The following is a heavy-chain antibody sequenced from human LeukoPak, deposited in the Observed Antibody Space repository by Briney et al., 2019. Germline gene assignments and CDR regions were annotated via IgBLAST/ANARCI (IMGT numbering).Heavy chain of an antibody. J-gene: IGHJ4*02. V-gene: IGHV3-7*01. CDR2: IKQDGSEK. CDR1: GFTFSSYW. CDR3: AKAGSSSPLYYFDY. D-gene: IGHD6-19*01. Sequence: GGSLRLSCAASGFTFSSYWMSWVRQAPGKGLEWVANIKQDGSEKYYVDSVKGRFTISRDNAKNSLYLQMNSLRAEDTAVYYCAKAGSSSPLYYFDYWGQGTLVTVSS.